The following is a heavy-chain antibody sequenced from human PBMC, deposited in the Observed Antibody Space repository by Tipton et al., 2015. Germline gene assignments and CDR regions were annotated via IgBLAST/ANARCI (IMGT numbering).Heavy chain of an antibody. CDR1: GGSVSSGSYY. J-gene: IGHJ6*02. D-gene: IGHD3-3*01. V-gene: IGHV4-61*01. CDR2: IQYSGST. CDR3: ARDLEHGMDV. Sequence: TLSLTCTVSGGSVSSGSYYWSWIRQSPGEGLEWIGYIQYSGSTNYNPSLKSRVTISVDSSKNQFSLKLTSVTAADTAVYYCARDLEHGMDVWGQGTTVTVSS.